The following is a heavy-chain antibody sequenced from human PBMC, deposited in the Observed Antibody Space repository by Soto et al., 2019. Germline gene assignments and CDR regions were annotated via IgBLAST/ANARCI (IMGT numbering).Heavy chain of an antibody. Sequence: ASVKVSCKASGYTFTSYAMHCVRQAPGQRLEWMGWINAGNGNTKYSQKFQGRVTITRDTSASTAYMELSSLRSEDTAVYYCARAAGIAVAGMAYWGQGTLVTVSS. CDR1: GYTFTSYA. D-gene: IGHD6-19*01. J-gene: IGHJ4*02. CDR2: INAGNGNT. V-gene: IGHV1-3*01. CDR3: ARAAGIAVAGMAY.